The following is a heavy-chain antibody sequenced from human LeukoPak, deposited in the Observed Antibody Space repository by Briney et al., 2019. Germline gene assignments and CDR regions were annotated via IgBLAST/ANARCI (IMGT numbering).Heavy chain of an antibody. CDR1: GYTFTSYA. J-gene: IGHJ4*02. D-gene: IGHD3-10*01. CDR2: INAGNGNT. Sequence: APVKVSCKASGYTFTSYAMHWVRQAPGQRLEWMGWINAGNGNTKYSQKFQGRVTITRDTSASTAYMELSSLRSEDTAVYYCARGSITMVRGVIPIIWGQGTLVTVSS. V-gene: IGHV1-3*01. CDR3: ARGSITMVRGVIPII.